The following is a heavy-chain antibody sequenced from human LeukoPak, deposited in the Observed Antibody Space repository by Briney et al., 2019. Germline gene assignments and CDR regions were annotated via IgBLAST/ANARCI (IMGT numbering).Heavy chain of an antibody. D-gene: IGHD4-17*01. V-gene: IGHV3-30-3*01. CDR2: ISYDGTNK. CDR3: ARDHSMDYGNWFDP. CDR1: GFTFSTYA. Sequence: PGRSLRLSCAASGFTFSTYAMHWVRRPPGKGLEWVAGISYDGTNKHYADSVKGRFTISRDNSKNTLYLHMNSLRADDAAVYYCARDHSMDYGNWFDPWGQGTLVTVSS. J-gene: IGHJ5*02.